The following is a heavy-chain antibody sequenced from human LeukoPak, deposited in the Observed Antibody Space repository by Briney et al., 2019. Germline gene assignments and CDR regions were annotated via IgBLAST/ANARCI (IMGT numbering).Heavy chain of an antibody. CDR3: IHYGSGSYYKDY. CDR1: GLTFSGAD. CDR2: IRTKGNRYAT. V-gene: IGHV3-73*01. J-gene: IGHJ4*02. D-gene: IGHD3-10*01. Sequence: GGSLRLSCAASGLTFSGADMHWVRQASGKGLEWVGRIRTKGNRYATAYAASVKGRFTISRDDPKNTAYLQMNSLKTEDTAVYYCIHYGSGSYYKDYWGQGTLVTVSS.